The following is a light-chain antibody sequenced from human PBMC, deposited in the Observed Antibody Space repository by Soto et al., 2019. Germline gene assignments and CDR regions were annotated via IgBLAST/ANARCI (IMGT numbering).Light chain of an antibody. CDR2: GSS. V-gene: IGKV1-39*01. CDR1: QSINSF. J-gene: IGKJ2*01. Sequence: DIQMTQSPSSLSASIGDRVTITCRASQSINSFLNWYQQKPGKAPELLIFGSSTLQSGVPSRFSSSGYGTDFTLTVSSLQPEDSATYYCQQTYSLPSTFGQGTKLEIQ. CDR3: QQTYSLPST.